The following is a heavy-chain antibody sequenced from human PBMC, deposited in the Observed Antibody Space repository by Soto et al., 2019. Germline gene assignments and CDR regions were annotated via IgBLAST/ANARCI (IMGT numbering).Heavy chain of an antibody. CDR1: GGSISSGDDY. V-gene: IGHV4-30-4*01. CDR2: IYYSGST. J-gene: IGHJ4*02. D-gene: IGHD6-13*01. CDR3: ARVITAAGTEYFDY. Sequence: SETLSLTCTVSGGSISSGDDYWSWIRQPPGKGLEWIGYIYYSGSTYYNPSLKSRVTISVDTSKNQFSLKLSSVTAADTAVYYCARVITAAGTEYFDYWGQGTLVTASS.